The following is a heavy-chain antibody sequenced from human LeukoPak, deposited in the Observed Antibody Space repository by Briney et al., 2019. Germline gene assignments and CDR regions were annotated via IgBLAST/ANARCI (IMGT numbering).Heavy chain of an antibody. J-gene: IGHJ4*02. D-gene: IGHD3-3*01. CDR3: ARGMYYDFWSGYYDY. CDR1: GYTFTGYY. Sequence: GASVKVSCKASGYTFTGYYMHWMRQAPGQGLEWMGWINPNSGGTNYAQKFQGRVTMTRDTSISTAYMELSRLRSDDTAVYYCARGMYYDFWSGYYDYWGQGTLVTVSS. CDR2: INPNSGGT. V-gene: IGHV1-2*02.